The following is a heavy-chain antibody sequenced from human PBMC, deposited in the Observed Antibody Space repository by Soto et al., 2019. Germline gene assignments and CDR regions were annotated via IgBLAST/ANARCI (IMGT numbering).Heavy chain of an antibody. V-gene: IGHV1-24*01. D-gene: IGHD6-6*01. Sequence: ASVKLSCKVSGYTLTELSMHWVRQAHGKGLEWMGGFDPEDGETIYAQKFQGRVTMTEDTSTDTAYMELSSLRSEDTAVYYCATGVGAARPPTRYWGQGTLVTVS. J-gene: IGHJ4*02. CDR1: GYTLTELS. CDR2: FDPEDGET. CDR3: ATGVGAARPPTRY.